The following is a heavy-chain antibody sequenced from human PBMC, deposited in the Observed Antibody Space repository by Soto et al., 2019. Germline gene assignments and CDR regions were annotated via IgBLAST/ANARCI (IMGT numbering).Heavy chain of an antibody. Sequence: SETLSLTCTGSGGSISSGGYYWSWIRQHPGKGLEWIGYIYYSGSTYYNPSLKSRVTISVDTSKNQFSLKLSSVTAADTAVYYCARGTIAAQMIDYWGQGTLVTVSS. D-gene: IGHD6-6*01. CDR3: ARGTIAAQMIDY. V-gene: IGHV4-31*03. CDR1: GGSISSGGYY. CDR2: IYYSGST. J-gene: IGHJ4*02.